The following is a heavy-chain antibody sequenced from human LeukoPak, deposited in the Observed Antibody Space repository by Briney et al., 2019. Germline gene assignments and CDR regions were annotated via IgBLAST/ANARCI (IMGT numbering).Heavy chain of an antibody. D-gene: IGHD6-19*01. CDR2: ISGSGKTI. CDR1: GFSFSSYE. CDR3: ARDTSGWYRWFDP. Sequence: SGGSLRLSCAASGFSFSSYEMNWVRQAPGKGLEWVSYISGSGKTIYYSDSVKGRFTTSRDNAKNSLYLQMNSLRVEDTAVYYCARDTSGWYRWFDPWGREPWSPSPQ. J-gene: IGHJ5*02. V-gene: IGHV3-48*03.